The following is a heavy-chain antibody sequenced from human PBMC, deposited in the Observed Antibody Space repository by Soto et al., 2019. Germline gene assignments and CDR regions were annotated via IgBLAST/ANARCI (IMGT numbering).Heavy chain of an antibody. Sequence: EVQLVESGGGVVRPGGSLRLACVVSGFSLEEYGMSWVRQAPGKGPEWVSGMHRNGNSTGYADSVKGRFTISRDDAKNSLYLQTNSLRAEDTAFYYCARDHRWGYEYGDYGDSWGHGTLVTVSS. CDR2: MHRNGNST. D-gene: IGHD4-17*01. J-gene: IGHJ5*01. CDR1: GFSLEEYG. CDR3: ARDHRWGYEYGDYGDS. V-gene: IGHV3-20*04.